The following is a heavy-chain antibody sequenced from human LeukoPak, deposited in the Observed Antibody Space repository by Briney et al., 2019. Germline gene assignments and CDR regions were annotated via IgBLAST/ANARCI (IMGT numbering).Heavy chain of an antibody. CDR3: AREKDPYYYYGMDV. Sequence: PGGSLRLSCAASGITVSSNYMSWVRQAPGKGLEWVSVIYSGGSTYYADSVKGRFTISRDNSKNTLYLQMNSLRAEDTAVCYCAREKDPYYYYGMDVWGQGTTVTVSS. V-gene: IGHV3-66*01. J-gene: IGHJ6*02. CDR2: IYSGGST. CDR1: GITVSSNY.